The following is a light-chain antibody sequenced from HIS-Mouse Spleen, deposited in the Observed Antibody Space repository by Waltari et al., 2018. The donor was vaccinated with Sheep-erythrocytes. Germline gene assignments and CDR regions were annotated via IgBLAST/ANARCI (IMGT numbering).Light chain of an antibody. CDR1: QSISSY. J-gene: IGKJ3*01. CDR2: AAS. V-gene: IGKV1-39*01. Sequence: DIQMTQSPSSLSASVGDRVTITCRASQSISSYLNWYQQKPGKAPKLLIYAASSLQSGVPSRFSGSGSGTDFTLTISSLQPEDFATYYCQQSYSTPQFT. CDR3: QQSYSTPQFT.